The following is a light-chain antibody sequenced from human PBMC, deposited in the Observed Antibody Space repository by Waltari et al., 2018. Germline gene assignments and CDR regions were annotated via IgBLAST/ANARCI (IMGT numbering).Light chain of an antibody. CDR3: QQYNNWPPCT. CDR1: QSVRSN. J-gene: IGKJ1*01. V-gene: IGKV3-15*01. CDR2: GAS. Sequence: EIVMTQYPATLSVSPGERATLYCRASQSVRSNLAWYQQKTGQDSRLLIYGASTRSTGIPARFSGSGSGTEFTLTISSLQSEDFAVYYCQQYNNWPPCTFGQGTKVEIK.